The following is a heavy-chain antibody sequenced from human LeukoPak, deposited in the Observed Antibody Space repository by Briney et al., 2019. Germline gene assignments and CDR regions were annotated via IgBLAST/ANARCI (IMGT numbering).Heavy chain of an antibody. D-gene: IGHD2-2*01. CDR1: GYTLTELS. V-gene: IGHV1-24*01. CDR2: FDSEDGET. Sequence: ASVKVSCKVSGYTLTELSMHWVRQAPGKGLEWMGGFDSEDGETIYAQKFQGRVTMTEDTSTDTAYMELSSLRSEDTAVYYCATGNPDIVVVPAAIGGMDVWGKGTTVTVSS. CDR3: ATGNPDIVVVPAAIGGMDV. J-gene: IGHJ6*04.